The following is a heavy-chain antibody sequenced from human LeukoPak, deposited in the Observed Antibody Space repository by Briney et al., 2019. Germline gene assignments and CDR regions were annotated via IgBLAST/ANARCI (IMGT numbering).Heavy chain of an antibody. J-gene: IGHJ6*03. CDR2: ISGSGGST. CDR3: AKGDFYGSGRDYYYYMDV. D-gene: IGHD3-10*01. V-gene: IGHV3-23*01. Sequence: GGSLRLSCAASGFTFSSYGMSWVRQAPGKGLEWVSAISGSGGSTYYADSVKGRFTISRDNSKNTLYLQMNSLRAEDAAVYNCAKGDFYGSGRDYYYYMDVWGKGTTVTISS. CDR1: GFTFSSYG.